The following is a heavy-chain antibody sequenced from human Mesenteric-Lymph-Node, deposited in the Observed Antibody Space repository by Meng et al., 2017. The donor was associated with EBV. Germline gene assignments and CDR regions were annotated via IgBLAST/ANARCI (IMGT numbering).Heavy chain of an antibody. CDR1: WSSLSNSGVG. CDR3: VHIPPPVTTFYFDP. Sequence: QKIVKESGSTLVIPKPDLSLTCSSPWSSLSNSGVGVASIRMRSGQALDWLALITWHDDKRYSPSLMNRLTITGDTSKSLVVLTLTHLDPVDSAPFYCVHIPPPVTTFYFDPWGQGTLVTVSS. J-gene: IGHJ4*02. D-gene: IGHD4-17*01. CDR2: ITWHDDK. V-gene: IGHV2-5*01.